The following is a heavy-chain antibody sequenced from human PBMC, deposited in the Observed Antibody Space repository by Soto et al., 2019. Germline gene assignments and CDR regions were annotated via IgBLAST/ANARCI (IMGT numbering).Heavy chain of an antibody. D-gene: IGHD3-9*01. CDR3: AKDSYDIVTGYSDAFDI. Sequence: QVQLVESGGGVVQPGRSLRLSCAASGFTFSSYGMHWVRQAPGKGLEWVAVISYDGSNKYYADSVKGRFTISRDNSKNTLYLQMNSLRAEDTAVYYCAKDSYDIVTGYSDAFDIWGQGTMVTVAS. CDR2: ISYDGSNK. CDR1: GFTFSSYG. V-gene: IGHV3-30*18. J-gene: IGHJ3*02.